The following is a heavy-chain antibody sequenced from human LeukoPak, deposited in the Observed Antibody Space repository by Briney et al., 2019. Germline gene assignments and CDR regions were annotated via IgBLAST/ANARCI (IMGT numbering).Heavy chain of an antibody. J-gene: IGHJ4*02. V-gene: IGHV3-21*01. D-gene: IGHD3-22*01. CDR2: ISSSSSYI. CDR3: ARWDDSSGYYPYYFDY. CDR1: GFTFSSYS. Sequence: GGSLRLSSAASGFTFSSYSMNWVRQAPGKGLEWVSSISSSSSYICYADSVKGRFTISRDNAKKSLYLQMNSLRAEDTAVYYCARWDDSSGYYPYYFDYWGQGTLVTVSS.